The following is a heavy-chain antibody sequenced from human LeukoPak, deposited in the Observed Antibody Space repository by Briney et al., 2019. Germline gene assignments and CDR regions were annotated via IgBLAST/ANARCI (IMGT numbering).Heavy chain of an antibody. CDR3: ARVPKAGGYCSSTSCYHFVY. CDR1: GGSFSGYY. V-gene: IGHV3-7*04. CDR2: IKKVGSEK. J-gene: IGHJ4*02. D-gene: IGHD2-2*01. Sequence: ETLSLTCAVYGGSFSGYYWSWVRQAPGKGLEWVANIKKVGSEKYYVDSEKARFTISRDNAKNSLYLQMNSLRAEDTAVYYCARVPKAGGYCSSTSCYHFVYWGQGTLVTVSS.